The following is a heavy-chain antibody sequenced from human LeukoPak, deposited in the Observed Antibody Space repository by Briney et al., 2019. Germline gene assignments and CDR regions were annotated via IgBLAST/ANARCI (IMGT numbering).Heavy chain of an antibody. J-gene: IGHJ5*02. D-gene: IGHD1-26*01. V-gene: IGHV1-18*01. Sequence: ASVKVSCKASGYTFTNYGISWVRQAPGQGLECMGWISTNSDIRTYAQTLQGRFTMTTDTATTTAYMELNNLTFDDTAVYYCARDWDAMNNCFDPWGQGTPVTVSS. CDR1: GYTFTNYG. CDR2: ISTNSDIR. CDR3: ARDWDAMNNCFDP.